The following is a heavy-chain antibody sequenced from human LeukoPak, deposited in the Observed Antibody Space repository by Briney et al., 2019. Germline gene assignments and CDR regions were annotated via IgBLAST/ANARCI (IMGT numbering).Heavy chain of an antibody. CDR1: GFTFSDAW. Sequence: GGSLRLSCAASGFTFSDAWMSWVRQAPGKGLEWVGRIKSKTDGGTTDYAAPVKGRFTISRDDSKNTLYLQMNSLKTEDTAVYYCTTDIVLMVYAIRCGYWGQGTLVTVSS. D-gene: IGHD2-8*01. V-gene: IGHV3-15*01. J-gene: IGHJ4*02. CDR2: IKSKTDGGTT. CDR3: TTDIVLMVYAIRCGY.